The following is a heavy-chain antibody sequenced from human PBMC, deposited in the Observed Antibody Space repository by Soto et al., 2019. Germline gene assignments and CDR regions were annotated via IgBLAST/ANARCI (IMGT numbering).Heavy chain of an antibody. D-gene: IGHD3-10*01. CDR2: IYYSGST. CDR1: GGSISSGGYY. Sequence: KPSETLSLTCTVSGGSISSGGYYWSWIRQHPGKGLEWIGYIYYSGSTYYNPSLKSRVTISVDTSKNQFSLKLSSVTAADTAVYYCARGRWYYYGSGTLPHGMDVWGQGTTVTVSS. V-gene: IGHV4-31*03. CDR3: ARGRWYYYGSGTLPHGMDV. J-gene: IGHJ6*02.